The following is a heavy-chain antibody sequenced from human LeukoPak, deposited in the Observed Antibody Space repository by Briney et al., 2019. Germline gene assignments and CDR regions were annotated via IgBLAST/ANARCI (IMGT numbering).Heavy chain of an antibody. D-gene: IGHD6-13*01. J-gene: IGHJ4*02. V-gene: IGHV4-39*01. CDR3: ARQGLQQLLPGSNF. Sequence: SETLSLTCTVSGGSLSSTSYYWGWLPQPPGKGLEWLGSIYYSGATYYNPSLKSRVTISGDTSNNRFSLELTSVTAADTAVYYCARQGLQQLLPGSNFWGQGTLVTVSS. CDR2: IYYSGAT. CDR1: GGSLSSTSYY.